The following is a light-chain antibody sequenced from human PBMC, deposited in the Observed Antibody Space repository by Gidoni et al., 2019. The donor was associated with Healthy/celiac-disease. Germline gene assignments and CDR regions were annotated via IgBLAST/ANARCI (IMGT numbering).Light chain of an antibody. Sequence: DIQMTQSPSTLSASVGDRDTITCRASQSISSWLAWYQQKPGKDPKLLIYDASRFSGSGSGTEFTLTISSLQPDDFATYYCQQYNSYWYTFGQGTKLEIK. CDR2: DA. CDR1: QSISSW. J-gene: IGKJ2*01. V-gene: IGKV1-5*01. CDR3: QQYNSYWYT.